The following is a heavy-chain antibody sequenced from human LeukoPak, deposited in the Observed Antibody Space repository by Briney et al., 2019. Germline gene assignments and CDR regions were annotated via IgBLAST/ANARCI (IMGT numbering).Heavy chain of an antibody. J-gene: IGHJ5*02. CDR1: GYTFTSYD. D-gene: IGHD3-16*01. CDR2: MNPNSGNT. V-gene: IGHV1-8*01. CDR3: ASGSLNALGNWFDP. Sequence: GASVKVSCKASGYTFTSYDINWVRRATGQGLEWMGWMNPNSGNTGYAQKIKGRVTITRNTSISPAYIELSSLSSVTAADTAGYNWASGSLNALGNWFDPRGQGTLVTVT.